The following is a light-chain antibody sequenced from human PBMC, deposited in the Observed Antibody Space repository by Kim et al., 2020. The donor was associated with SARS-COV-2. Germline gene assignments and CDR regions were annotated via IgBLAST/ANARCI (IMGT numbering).Light chain of an antibody. CDR3: QVWDTPSSHYV. CDR1: NIGSKP. Sequence: PGKTARVPCGGANIGSKPVYWYQQRAGQAPVLVIYRNSDRPSGIPERFSGSNSGNTATLTISRVEAGDEADYYCQVWDTPSSHYVFGAGTKVTVL. V-gene: IGLV3-21*01. CDR2: RNS. J-gene: IGLJ1*01.